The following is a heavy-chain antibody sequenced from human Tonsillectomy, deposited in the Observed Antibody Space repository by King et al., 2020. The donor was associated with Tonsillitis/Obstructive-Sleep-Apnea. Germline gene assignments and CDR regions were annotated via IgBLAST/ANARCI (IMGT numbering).Heavy chain of an antibody. CDR1: GYSFTSYW. Sequence: QLVQSGVEVKKPGESLRISCKGSGYSFTSYWINWVRQMPGKGLEWMVGIDPSDFYTHYSPSFKCHVTISADKSISTAYLQWSSLKASDTAMYYCATQAQGDYMDVWGKGTTVTVSS. CDR2: IDPSDFYT. V-gene: IGHV5-10-1*01. J-gene: IGHJ6*03. CDR3: ATQAQGDYMDV.